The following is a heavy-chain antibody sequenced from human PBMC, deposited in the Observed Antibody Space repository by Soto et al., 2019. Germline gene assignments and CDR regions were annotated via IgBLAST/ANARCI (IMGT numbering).Heavy chain of an antibody. V-gene: IGHV4-39*01. CDR3: ARYHYYDTRWFDP. D-gene: IGHD3-22*01. Sequence: PSETLSLTCTVSGGSIGSSTQYWGWIRQPPGQGLEWIGNVFSSGTTYYNPSLKSRVTISVDTSKNQFSLKLSSVTAADSAIYYCARYHYYDTRWFDPWGQGTLVTVSS. CDR2: VFSSGTT. CDR1: GGSIGSSTQY. J-gene: IGHJ5*02.